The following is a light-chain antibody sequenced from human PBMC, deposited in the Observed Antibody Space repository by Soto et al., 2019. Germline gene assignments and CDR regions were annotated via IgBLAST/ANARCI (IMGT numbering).Light chain of an antibody. CDR1: SSNIGAGYD. CDR3: QSYDSSLHVV. CDR2: GNS. Sequence: QSVPTQPPSVSGAPGQRVTISCTGSSSNIGAGYDVHWYQQLPGTAPKLLIYGNSNRPSGVPDRFSGSKSGTSASLAITGLQAEDEADYYCQSYDSSLHVVFGGGTKLTVL. V-gene: IGLV1-40*01. J-gene: IGLJ2*01.